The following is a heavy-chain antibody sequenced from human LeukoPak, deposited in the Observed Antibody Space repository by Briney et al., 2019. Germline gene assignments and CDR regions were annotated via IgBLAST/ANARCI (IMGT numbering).Heavy chain of an antibody. CDR1: GFTFSSYE. Sequence: GGSLRLSCAASGFTFSSYEMNWVRQAPGKGLEWASYISSSGSTIYYADSVKGRFTISRDNAKNSLYLQMNSLRAEDTAAYYCARAMGYYDSSGYYYEFFDYWGQGTLVTVSS. J-gene: IGHJ4*02. CDR2: ISSSGSTI. CDR3: ARAMGYYDSSGYYYEFFDY. V-gene: IGHV3-48*03. D-gene: IGHD3-22*01.